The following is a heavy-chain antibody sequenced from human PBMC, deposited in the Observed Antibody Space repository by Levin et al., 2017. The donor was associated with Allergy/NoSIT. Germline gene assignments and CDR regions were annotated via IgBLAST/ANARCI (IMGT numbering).Heavy chain of an antibody. J-gene: IGHJ6*02. Sequence: SGGSLRLSCAASGFTFSSYAMHWVRQAPGKGLEWVAVISYDGSNKYYADSVKGRFTISRDNSKNTLYLQMNSLRAEDTAVYYCARDYAPYSSSWYEYYFGMDVWGQGTTVTVSS. CDR1: GFTFSSYA. CDR2: ISYDGSNK. D-gene: IGHD6-13*01. V-gene: IGHV3-30*04. CDR3: ARDYAPYSSSWYEYYFGMDV.